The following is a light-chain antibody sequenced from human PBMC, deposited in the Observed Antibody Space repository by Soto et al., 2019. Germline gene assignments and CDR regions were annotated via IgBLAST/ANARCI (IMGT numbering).Light chain of an antibody. V-gene: IGLV2-8*01. CDR2: EVN. Sequence: QSALTQPPSASGSPGQSVTISCTGTSSDIGAYNYVSWFQQHPGEAPKLIISEVNKRPSGVPDRFSGSKSGNTASLTVSGLQAEDEADYYCTSYTTSSTRVFGTGTKLTVL. CDR3: TSYTTSSTRV. J-gene: IGLJ1*01. CDR1: SSDIGAYNY.